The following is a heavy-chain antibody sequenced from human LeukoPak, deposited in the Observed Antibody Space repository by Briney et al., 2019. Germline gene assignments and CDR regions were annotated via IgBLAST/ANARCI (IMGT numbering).Heavy chain of an antibody. D-gene: IGHD6-19*01. V-gene: IGHV3-33*01. J-gene: IGHJ4*02. CDR3: AREYHSGWYYFDY. Sequence: PGGSLRLSCAASGFTLSSYGMHWVRQAPGKGLEWVAVIWYDGSNKYYADSVKGRFTISRDNSKNTLYLQMNSLRAEDTAVYYCAREYHSGWYYFDYWGQGTLVTVSS. CDR1: GFTLSSYG. CDR2: IWYDGSNK.